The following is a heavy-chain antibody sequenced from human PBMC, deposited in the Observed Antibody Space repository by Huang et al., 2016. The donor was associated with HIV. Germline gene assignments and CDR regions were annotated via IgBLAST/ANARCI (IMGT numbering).Heavy chain of an antibody. Sequence: QVYLVASGGGVVQPGGSLRLSCAASGFSFSNYGVHWVRLAPGKGMEWVKFIKYDGSEKQYADSVKGRFSISRDNSRNTLFVQMHSLRPEDTAIYYCLARRRDAYKGDSFEIWGQGTVVTVSS. CDR3: LARRRDAYKGDSFEI. J-gene: IGHJ3*02. D-gene: IGHD1-1*01. CDR1: GFSFSNYG. V-gene: IGHV3-30*02. CDR2: IKYDGSEK.